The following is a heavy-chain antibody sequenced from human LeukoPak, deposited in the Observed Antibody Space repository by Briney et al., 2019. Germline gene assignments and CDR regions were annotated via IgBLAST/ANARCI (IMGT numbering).Heavy chain of an antibody. CDR3: AKMGVVVAATPGRSDAFDI. CDR2: ISGSGDST. V-gene: IGHV3-23*01. Sequence: GGTLRLSCAASGFTFSNSGMNWVRQAPGKGLEWVSTISGSGDSTYYADSVKGRFTSSRDNSKNTLYLQMNSLRAEDTAVYYCAKMGVVVAATPGRSDAFDIWGQGTMVTVSS. D-gene: IGHD2-15*01. CDR1: GFTFSNSG. J-gene: IGHJ3*02.